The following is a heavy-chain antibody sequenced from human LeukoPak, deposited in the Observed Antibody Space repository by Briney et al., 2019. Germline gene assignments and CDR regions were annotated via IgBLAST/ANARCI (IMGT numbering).Heavy chain of an antibody. CDR2: INHSGST. Sequence: PSETLSLTCAVYGGSFSGYYWSWIRQPPGKGLEWIGEINHSGSTNYNPSLKSRVTISVDTSKNQFSLKLSSVTAADTAVYYCARHGYYYGSGSYYNPKGFDYWGQGTLVTVSS. J-gene: IGHJ4*02. D-gene: IGHD3-10*01. V-gene: IGHV4-34*01. CDR1: GGSFSGYY. CDR3: ARHGYYYGSGSYYNPKGFDY.